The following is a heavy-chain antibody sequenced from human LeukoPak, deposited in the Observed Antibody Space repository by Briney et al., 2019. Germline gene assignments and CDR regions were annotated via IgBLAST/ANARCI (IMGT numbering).Heavy chain of an antibody. CDR1: GGSISSYY. D-gene: IGHD3-10*01. Sequence: SETLSLTCTVSGGSISSYYWSWIRQPPGKGLEWIGYIYYSGSTNYNPSLKSRVTISVETSKNEFSLKLSSVTAADTAVYYCARRVLLWFGESKVDVWGKGTTVTISS. J-gene: IGHJ6*04. CDR2: IYYSGST. CDR3: ARRVLLWFGESKVDV. V-gene: IGHV4-59*12.